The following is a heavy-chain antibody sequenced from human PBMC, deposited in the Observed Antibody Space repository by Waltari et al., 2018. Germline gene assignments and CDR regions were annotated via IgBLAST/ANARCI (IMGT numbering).Heavy chain of an antibody. V-gene: IGHV3-23*01. D-gene: IGHD5-12*01. CDR1: GFTFSSYA. CDR3: AKVGDSGYAYAYYDH. Sequence: EVQVLESGGGLVQPGGSLRLSCAASGFTFSSYAMTWVRQPPGKGLEWGSGITGSGGSTYYADSVKGRFTISRDNSKNTLYLQMNSLRAEDTAVYYCAKVGDSGYAYAYYDHWGQGTLVTVSS. J-gene: IGHJ4*02. CDR2: ITGSGGST.